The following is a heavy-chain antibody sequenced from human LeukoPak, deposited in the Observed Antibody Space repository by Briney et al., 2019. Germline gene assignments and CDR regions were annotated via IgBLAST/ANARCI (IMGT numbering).Heavy chain of an antibody. Sequence: PGGSLRLSCAPSGFTVSSTYMSWVRQAPGKGLEWVSIISGGGDTFYAGSVKGRFTISRDTSENTLYLQMNDLRAEDTAVYYCAGRGSGYYYGMNVWGQGTTVTVSS. CDR3: AGRGSGYYYGMNV. CDR1: GFTVSSTY. CDR2: ISGGGDT. D-gene: IGHD3-10*01. V-gene: IGHV3-66*01. J-gene: IGHJ6*02.